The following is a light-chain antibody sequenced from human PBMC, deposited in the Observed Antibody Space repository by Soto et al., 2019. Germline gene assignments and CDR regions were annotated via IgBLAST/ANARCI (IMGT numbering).Light chain of an antibody. V-gene: IGLV2-11*01. Sequence: QSALTQPRSVSGSPGQSVTISCTGTSSDVAAYNYVSWYQQQSGKVPKLMMYDVTKRPSGVPDRFSGSQSGNTASLTISGLQAEDEADYYCCSYAGSYTFVFGTGTKLTVL. J-gene: IGLJ1*01. CDR2: DVT. CDR3: CSYAGSYTFV. CDR1: SSDVAAYNY.